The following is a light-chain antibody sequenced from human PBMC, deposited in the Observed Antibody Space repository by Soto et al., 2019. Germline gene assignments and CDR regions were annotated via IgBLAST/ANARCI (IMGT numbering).Light chain of an antibody. Sequence: EIVLTQSPATLSFSPGERATLSCRASQCVTNNVAWYQQKPGQAPRLLISDGSNRASGIPARFVGSGSGTDFTLTITGLQPEDFAVYFCQQRDDLYTFGQGTKLQIK. V-gene: IGKV3-11*01. CDR1: QCVTNN. CDR2: DGS. CDR3: QQRDDLYT. J-gene: IGKJ2*01.